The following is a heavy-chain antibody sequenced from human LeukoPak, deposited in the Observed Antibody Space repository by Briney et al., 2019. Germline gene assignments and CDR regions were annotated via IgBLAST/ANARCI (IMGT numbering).Heavy chain of an antibody. J-gene: IGHJ4*02. CDR1: GGSISSSSYY. D-gene: IGHD3-16*01. Sequence: PSETLSLTCTVSGGSISSSSYYWGWIRQPPGKGLEWSGSIYYSGSTYYNPSLKSRVTISVETPKNQFSLKLSSVTAADTAVYYCAGDFNGGGYFDYWGQGPLVTVSS. V-gene: IGHV4-39*07. CDR2: IYYSGST. CDR3: AGDFNGGGYFDY.